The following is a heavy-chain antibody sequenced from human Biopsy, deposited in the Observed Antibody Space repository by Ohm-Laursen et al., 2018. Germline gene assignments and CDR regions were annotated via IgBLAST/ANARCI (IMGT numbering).Heavy chain of an antibody. CDR2: IKQDGSEK. J-gene: IGHJ3*01. CDR1: GITTRSYW. CDR3: VREMSHGSTIRDSFDL. V-gene: IGHV3-7*01. Sequence: GSLRLSCSASGITTRSYWMSWIRQAPGKGLEWVANIKQDGSEKNYVASVKGRFTISRDNAKDSLFLQMNSLRVEDTAVYYCVREMSHGSTIRDSFDLWGQGTMVTVSS. D-gene: IGHD5/OR15-5a*01.